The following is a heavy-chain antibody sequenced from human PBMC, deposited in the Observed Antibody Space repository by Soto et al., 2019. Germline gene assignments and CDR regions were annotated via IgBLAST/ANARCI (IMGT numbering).Heavy chain of an antibody. J-gene: IGHJ4*02. CDR1: GYSFTAYG. CDR2: VSTNDDRT. V-gene: IGHV1-18*01. Sequence: SVKVSCKTSGYSFTAYGLAWLRQAPGQRPEWMGWVSTNDDRTNYAQKFQGRVTMTTDRSTTTTSMELRSLRPDDTAVYYCARELNTESSAYYSFAFWGQGNLVTVSS. CDR3: ARELNTESSAYYSFAF. D-gene: IGHD3-22*01.